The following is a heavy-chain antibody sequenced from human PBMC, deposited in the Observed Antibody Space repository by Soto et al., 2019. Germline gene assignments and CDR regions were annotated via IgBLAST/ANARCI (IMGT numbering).Heavy chain of an antibody. CDR1: GGSFSGYY. V-gene: IGHV4-34*01. CDR2: INHSGST. CDR3: ASRRVATINYYGMDV. Sequence: QVQLQQCGAGLLKPSETLSLTCAVYGGSFSGYYWSWIRQPPGKGLEWIGEINHSGSTNYNPSLKSRVTISVDTSKNQFSLKLSSVTAADTAVYYCASRRVATINYYGMDVWGQGTTVTVSS. D-gene: IGHD5-12*01. J-gene: IGHJ6*02.